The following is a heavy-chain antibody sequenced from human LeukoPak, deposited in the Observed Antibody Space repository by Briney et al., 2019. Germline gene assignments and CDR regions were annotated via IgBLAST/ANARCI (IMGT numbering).Heavy chain of an antibody. CDR2: IIPILGIA. D-gene: IGHD5-12*01. CDR1: GGTFISYA. J-gene: IGHJ3*02. Sequence: SVKVSCKASGGTFISYAISWVRQAPGQGLEWMGRIIPILGIANYAQKFQGRVTITADKSTSTAYMELSSLRSEDTAVYYCARRDGYNLGAFDIWGQGTMVTVSS. V-gene: IGHV1-69*04. CDR3: ARRDGYNLGAFDI.